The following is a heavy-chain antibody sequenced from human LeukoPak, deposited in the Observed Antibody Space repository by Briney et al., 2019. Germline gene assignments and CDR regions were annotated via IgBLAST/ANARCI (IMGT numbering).Heavy chain of an antibody. Sequence: QSGGSLRLSCAASGFTFEDYAMHWVRQAPGKGLEWVSSISWSSDDIGYADSVKGRFTISRDNAKNSLYMQMNSLKVEDTAYYYCAKSQFDSAGLHALDLWGQGTMVTVSS. CDR1: GFTFEDYA. D-gene: IGHD3-22*01. CDR3: AKSQFDSAGLHALDL. J-gene: IGHJ3*01. CDR2: ISWSSDDI. V-gene: IGHV3-9*01.